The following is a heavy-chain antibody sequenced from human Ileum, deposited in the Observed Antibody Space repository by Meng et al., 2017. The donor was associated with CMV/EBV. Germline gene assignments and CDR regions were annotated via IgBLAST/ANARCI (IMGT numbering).Heavy chain of an antibody. J-gene: IGHJ6*02. Sequence: SGPTLVTPTQTLTLTCTFSGFSLSTSGMCVSWVRQPPGKALEWLALIDWDDDKYYSTSLKTRLTISKDTSKNQVVLTMTNMDPVDTATYYCARIIAARNPYYYYGMDVWGQGTTVTVSS. CDR1: GFSLSTSGMC. CDR2: IDWDDDK. D-gene: IGHD6-6*01. CDR3: ARIIAARNPYYYYGMDV. V-gene: IGHV2-70*20.